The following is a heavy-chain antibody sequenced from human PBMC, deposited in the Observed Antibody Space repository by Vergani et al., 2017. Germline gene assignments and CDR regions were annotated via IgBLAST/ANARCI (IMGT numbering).Heavy chain of an antibody. CDR3: ATGEGLDTGQYVLRYFDWLGLGAFDI. CDR2: INPNSGGT. CDR1: GFTFTDYG. D-gene: IGHD3-9*01. V-gene: IGHV1-2*02. Sequence: QAQLVESGGGVVQPGSSLRLSCAASGFTFTDYGMHWVRQAPGQGLEWMGWINPNSGGTNYAQKFQGRVTMTRDTSISTAYMELSRLRSDDTAVYYCATGEGLDTGQYVLRYFDWLGLGAFDIWGQGTMVTVSS. J-gene: IGHJ3*02.